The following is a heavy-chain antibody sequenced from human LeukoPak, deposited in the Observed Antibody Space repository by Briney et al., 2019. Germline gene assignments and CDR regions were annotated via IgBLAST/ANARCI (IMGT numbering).Heavy chain of an antibody. V-gene: IGHV3-30-3*01. D-gene: IGHD2/OR15-2a*01. J-gene: IGHJ4*02. CDR2: ISFDETKK. Sequence: GGPLRLSCAASGFSFSKYAMHWVRQAPGKGLEWVAVISFDETKKYYADSVKGRVTISRDNSNNTLFLQMNSLKTEDTAVYFCARMKVIKGASLDYWGQGSLVTVSS. CDR3: ARMKVIKGASLDY. CDR1: GFSFSKYA.